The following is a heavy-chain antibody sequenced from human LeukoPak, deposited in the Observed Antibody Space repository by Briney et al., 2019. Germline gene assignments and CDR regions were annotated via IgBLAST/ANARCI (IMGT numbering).Heavy chain of an antibody. CDR3: ARDRRYCSSTSCPVNWFDP. V-gene: IGHV3-30-3*01. CDR1: GFTLSSYA. J-gene: IGHJ5*02. D-gene: IGHD2-2*01. Sequence: GGSLRLSCAASGFTLSSYAMHWVRQAPGKGLEWVAVISYDGSNKYYADSVKGRFTISRDNSKNTLYLQMNSLRAEDTAVYYCARDRRYCSSTSCPVNWFDPWGQGTLVTVSS. CDR2: ISYDGSNK.